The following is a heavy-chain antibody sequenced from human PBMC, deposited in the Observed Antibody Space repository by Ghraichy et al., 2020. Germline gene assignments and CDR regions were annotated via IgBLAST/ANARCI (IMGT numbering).Heavy chain of an antibody. CDR1: GDSVSSNSAT. CDR3: AREPGTPFDV. Sequence: PSLTCAISGDSVSSNSATWNWIRQSPSRGLEWLGRAYYRSRWKYDYAVSMKSRISINPDTSKNQFSLQVNSVTPEDTAMYYCAREPGTPFDVWGQGTMVTVSS. CDR2: AYYRSRWKY. D-gene: IGHD2-15*01. V-gene: IGHV6-1*01. J-gene: IGHJ3*01.